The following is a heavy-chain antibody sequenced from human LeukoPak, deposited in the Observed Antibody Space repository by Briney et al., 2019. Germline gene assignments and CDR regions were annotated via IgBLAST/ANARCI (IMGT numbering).Heavy chain of an antibody. CDR3: ARGNYDMDV. CDR2: INEDGSQK. Sequence: GGSLRLSCAASGLTLSRHWMSWVRQAPGKGLEWVANINEDGSQKHHVDSVKGRFSISRDNAKNSLNLQMNSLRAEDTAVYYCARGNYDMDVWGQGTPDTVSS. CDR1: GLTLSRHW. V-gene: IGHV3-7*05. J-gene: IGHJ6*02.